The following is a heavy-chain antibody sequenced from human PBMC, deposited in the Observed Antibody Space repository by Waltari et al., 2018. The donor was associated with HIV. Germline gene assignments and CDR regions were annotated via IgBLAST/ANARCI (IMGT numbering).Heavy chain of an antibody. CDR1: GGPISSSNYY. CDR3: ARILWSGWYLRYFDY. V-gene: IGHV4-39*01. D-gene: IGHD6-19*01. Sequence: QLQLQESGPGPVKPSETLSLTCSVSGGPISSSNYYWGWVRQPPGKGLECIGSIHYSGSTYYNPSLKSRVSISVDTSKNQFSLTLSSVTAADTAVYYCARILWSGWYLRYFDYWGQGTLVTVSS. CDR2: IHYSGST. J-gene: IGHJ4*02.